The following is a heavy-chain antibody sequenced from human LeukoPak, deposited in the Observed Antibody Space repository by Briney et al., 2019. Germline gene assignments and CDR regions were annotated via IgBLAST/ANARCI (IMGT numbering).Heavy chain of an antibody. CDR2: IYYRVTS. CDR3: VRAVGGDGSGSL. Sequence: SETLSLTCTVSGDSISTYYWSWIRQPPGKGLEWIGYIYYRVTSDYNPSLKSRVTVSVDMSTRQISLKLSSVTAADTAVYYCVRAVGGDGSGSLWGPGTLVTVSS. V-gene: IGHV4-59*01. D-gene: IGHD3-10*01. J-gene: IGHJ4*02. CDR1: GDSISTYY.